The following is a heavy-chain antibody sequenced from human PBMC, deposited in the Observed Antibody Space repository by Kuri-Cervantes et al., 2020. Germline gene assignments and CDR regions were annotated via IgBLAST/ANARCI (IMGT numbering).Heavy chain of an antibody. V-gene: IGHV4-34*01. CDR2: INHSGST. CDR1: GGSFSGYY. J-gene: IGHJ4*02. D-gene: IGHD3-22*01. Sequence: ESLKISCAVYGGSFSGYYWSWIRQPPGKGLEWIGEINHSGSTNYNPSLKSRVTISVDTSKNQFSLKLSSVTAADTAVYYCARVFSYYYDSSGYYSDWGQGTLVTVSS. CDR3: ARVFSYYYDSSGYYSD.